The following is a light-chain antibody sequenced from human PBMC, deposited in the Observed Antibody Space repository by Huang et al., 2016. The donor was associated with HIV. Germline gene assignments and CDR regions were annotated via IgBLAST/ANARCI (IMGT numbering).Light chain of an antibody. CDR3: QQYGSSSYT. Sequence: EIVLTQSPATLSLSPGERAPLSCRATPSIRNRYLAWFQQKPGLAPRLLIYDASNRATGIPDRFSGGGSGTDFTLTISRLEPEDFAVYYCQQYGSSSYTFGQGTKLELK. V-gene: IGKV3D-20*01. CDR1: PSIRNRY. J-gene: IGKJ2*01. CDR2: DAS.